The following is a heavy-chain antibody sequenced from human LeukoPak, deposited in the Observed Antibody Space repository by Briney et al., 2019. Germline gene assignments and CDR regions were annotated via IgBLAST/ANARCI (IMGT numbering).Heavy chain of an antibody. D-gene: IGHD2-21*01. J-gene: IGHJ4*02. CDR3: ARGGGEADY. CDR2: ISSSSSFM. Sequence: PGGSLRLSCAASGFTFSSYSMNWVRQAPGKGLEWVSSISSSSSFMYYAESVKGRFTISRDNAKNSLYLQMNSLRAEDTAVYYCARGGGEADYWGQGTLVTVSS. CDR1: GFTFSSYS. V-gene: IGHV3-21*01.